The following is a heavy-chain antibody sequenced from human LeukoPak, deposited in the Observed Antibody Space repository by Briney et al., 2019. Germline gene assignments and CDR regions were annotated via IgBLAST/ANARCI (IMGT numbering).Heavy chain of an antibody. V-gene: IGHV3-21*01. D-gene: IGHD5-12*01. CDR1: GFTFSSYS. J-gene: IGHJ6*03. Sequence: GGSLRLSCAASGFTFSSYSMNWVRQAPGKGLEWVSSISSGSSYIYYADSVKGRFTISRDNAKNSLYLQMNSLSAEDTAVYYCAYTSGYDFSSYYYYYMDVWGRGTTVTVSS. CDR2: ISSGSSYI. CDR3: AYTSGYDFSSYYYYYMDV.